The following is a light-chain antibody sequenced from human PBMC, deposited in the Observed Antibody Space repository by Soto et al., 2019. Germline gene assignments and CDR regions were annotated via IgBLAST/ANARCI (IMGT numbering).Light chain of an antibody. J-gene: IGKJ2*01. CDR3: QQYGNSPTT. V-gene: IGKV3-20*01. CDR2: GGS. Sequence: EIVLTQSPGTLSLSPGERATLSCRASQSVSSSSLAGYQQKPGQAPRLLIYGGSSRATGIPDRFSGSGSGTDFTLTVSRLDPEDFAVYYCQQYGNSPTTFGQGTKLEIK. CDR1: QSVSSSS.